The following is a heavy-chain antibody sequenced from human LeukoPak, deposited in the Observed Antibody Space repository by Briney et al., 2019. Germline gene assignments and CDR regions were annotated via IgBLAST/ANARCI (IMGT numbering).Heavy chain of an antibody. Sequence: SETLSLTCAVYGGPFSGYYWSWIRQPPGKGLEWIGEINHSGSTNYNPSLKSRVTISVDTSKNQFSLKLSSVTAADTAVYYCARIMITFGGGMDVWGKGTTVTVSS. J-gene: IGHJ6*03. CDR1: GGPFSGYY. CDR3: ARIMITFGGGMDV. CDR2: INHSGST. D-gene: IGHD3-16*01. V-gene: IGHV4-34*01.